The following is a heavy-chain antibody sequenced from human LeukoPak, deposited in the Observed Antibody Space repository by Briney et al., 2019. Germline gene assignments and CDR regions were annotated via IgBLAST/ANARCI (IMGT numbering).Heavy chain of an antibody. J-gene: IGHJ6*02. V-gene: IGHV3-48*03. CDR2: ISTSSTTI. CDR1: GFTFSTYE. D-gene: IGHD4-23*01. CDR3: ARDGHGGNSLGMDV. Sequence: GGSLRLSCVVSGFTFSTYEMNWIRQTPGKGLEWISYISTSSTTIYYADSVKGRFTISRDNAENSLYLQMHSLRDEDTAVYYCARDGHGGNSLGMDVWGQGTTVTV.